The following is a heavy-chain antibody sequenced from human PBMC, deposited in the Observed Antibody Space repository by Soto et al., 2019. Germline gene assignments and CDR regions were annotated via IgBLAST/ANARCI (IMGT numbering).Heavy chain of an antibody. CDR2: IDYNGVT. D-gene: IGHD2-15*01. Sequence: LSLTCTVSGGSIYRSGYYWGWIRQPPGRGLEWIGNIDYNGVTYSNPSLKSRVTISRDTSKNQFSLKLTSVTAADTALYYCGKVLVGATGHTDSDPWGPGTLVTVSS. V-gene: IGHV4-39*01. J-gene: IGHJ5*02. CDR3: GKVLVGATGHTDSDP. CDR1: GGSIYRSGYY.